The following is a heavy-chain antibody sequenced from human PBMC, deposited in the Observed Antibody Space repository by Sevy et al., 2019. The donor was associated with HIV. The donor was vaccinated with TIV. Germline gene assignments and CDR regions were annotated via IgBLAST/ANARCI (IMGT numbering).Heavy chain of an antibody. CDR1: GGSTSSSSYY. V-gene: IGHV4-39*01. CDR2: IYYSGST. J-gene: IGHJ5*02. Sequence: SETLSLTCTVSGGSTSSSSYYWGWIRQPPGKGLEWIGSIYYSGSTYYNPSLKSRVTISVDTSKNQFSLKLSSVTAADTAVYYCARLYYYDSSGYYSPNWFDPWGQGTLVTVSS. D-gene: IGHD3-22*01. CDR3: ARLYYYDSSGYYSPNWFDP.